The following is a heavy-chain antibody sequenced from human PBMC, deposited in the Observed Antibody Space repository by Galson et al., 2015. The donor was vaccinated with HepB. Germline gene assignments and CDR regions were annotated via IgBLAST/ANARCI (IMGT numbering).Heavy chain of an antibody. CDR1: GYSFTSYW. CDR3: ARRASGSYSFDH. Sequence: QSGAEVKKPGESLKISCKGSGYSFTSYWIGWVRQIPGKGLEWMGVIYPVDSDTRYSPSSQGHFTISADKSISTAYLQWNSLKASDTAMYYCARRASGSYSFDHWGQGTLVTVSS. CDR2: IYPVDSDT. J-gene: IGHJ4*02. V-gene: IGHV5-51*01. D-gene: IGHD1-26*01.